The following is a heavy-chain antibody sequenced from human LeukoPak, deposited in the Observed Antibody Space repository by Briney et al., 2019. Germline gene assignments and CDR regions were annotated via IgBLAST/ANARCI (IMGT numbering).Heavy chain of an antibody. CDR3: ARGGLGASNNYAFDI. J-gene: IGHJ3*02. CDR2: ICTSGST. CDR1: GGSISSYY. Sequence: SETLSLTCTVSGGSISSYYWSWIRQPAGKGLEWIGRICTSGSTNYNPSLKSRVTMSVDTSKNQFSLKLSSVTAADTAVYYCARGGLGASNNYAFDIWGQGTMVTVSS. D-gene: IGHD1-26*01. V-gene: IGHV4-4*07.